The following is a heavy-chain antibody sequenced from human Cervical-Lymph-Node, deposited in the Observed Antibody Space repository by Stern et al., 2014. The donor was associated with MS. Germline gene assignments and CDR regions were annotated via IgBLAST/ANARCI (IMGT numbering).Heavy chain of an antibody. V-gene: IGHV4-39*01. CDR1: AGSISSRSNY. CDR2: MFYSGYT. D-gene: IGHD6-19*01. Sequence: QVQLVESGPGLVKPSETLSLTCTVSAGSISSRSNYWSWIRQFPGKGLEWIGSMFYSGYTNYNPSLKSRATISVDTSQNHFALRLGSVTAADTAVYYCARHVTSGWLGNWFDPWGQGILAIVSS. CDR3: ARHVTSGWLGNWFDP. J-gene: IGHJ5*02.